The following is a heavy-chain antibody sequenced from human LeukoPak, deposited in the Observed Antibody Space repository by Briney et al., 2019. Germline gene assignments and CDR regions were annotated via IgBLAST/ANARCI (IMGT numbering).Heavy chain of an antibody. D-gene: IGHD3-9*01. CDR2: IRYDGSNK. CDR1: GFTFSSYG. J-gene: IGHJ4*02. Sequence: GGSLRLSCAASGFTFSSYGMHWVRQAPGKGLEWVAFIRYDGSNKYYADSVKGRFTISRDNSKNTLYLQMNSLRAEDTAVYYCAKGIFPYYDILTGYYTREFDYWGQGTLVTVSS. CDR3: AKGIFPYYDILTGYYTREFDY. V-gene: IGHV3-30*02.